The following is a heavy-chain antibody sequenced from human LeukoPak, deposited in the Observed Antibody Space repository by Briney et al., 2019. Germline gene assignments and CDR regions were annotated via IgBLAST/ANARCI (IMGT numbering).Heavy chain of an antibody. J-gene: IGHJ4*02. CDR3: VRGGSKAAATFDY. CDR1: GGSIRSYY. Sequence: PSETLSLTCTVSGGSIRSYYWSWIRQPAGKGLEWIGRIHTSGNTKYNPSLKGRVTMSVDTSNNQFSLRVSSVTAADTAIYYCVRGGSKAAATFDYWGQGTLVTVFS. V-gene: IGHV4-4*07. D-gene: IGHD2-15*01. CDR2: IHTSGNT.